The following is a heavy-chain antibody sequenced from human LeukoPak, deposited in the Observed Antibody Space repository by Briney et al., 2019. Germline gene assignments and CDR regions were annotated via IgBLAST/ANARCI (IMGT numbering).Heavy chain of an antibody. CDR2: IIPIFGTA. CDR1: GGTFSSYA. V-gene: IGHV1-69*13. D-gene: IGHD6-13*01. CDR3: ARVRVGRQQLVYYYYYMDV. J-gene: IGHJ6*03. Sequence: GASVKVSRKASGGTFSSYAISWVRQAPGQGLEWMGGIIPIFGTADYAQKFQGRVTITADESTSTAYMELSSLRSEDTAVYYCARVRVGRQQLVYYYYYMDVWGKGTTVTVSS.